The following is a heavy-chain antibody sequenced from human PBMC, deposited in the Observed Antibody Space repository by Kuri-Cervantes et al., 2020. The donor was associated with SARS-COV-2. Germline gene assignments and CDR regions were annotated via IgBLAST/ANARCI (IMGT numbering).Heavy chain of an antibody. CDR3: ATEAHILTGYYYYYGMDV. D-gene: IGHD3-9*01. Sequence: ETLSLTCAASGFTFSSYSMNWVRQAPGKGLEWVSYISSSSSTIYYADSVKGRFTISRDNAKNSLYPQMNSLRAEDTAVYYCATEAHILTGYYYYYGMDVWGQGTTVTVSS. J-gene: IGHJ6*02. CDR1: GFTFSSYS. CDR2: ISSSSSTI. V-gene: IGHV3-48*01.